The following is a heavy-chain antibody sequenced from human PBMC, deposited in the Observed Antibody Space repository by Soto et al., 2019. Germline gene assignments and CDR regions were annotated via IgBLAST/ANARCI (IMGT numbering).Heavy chain of an antibody. J-gene: IGHJ4*02. CDR3: SRGLLEDSSWEY. V-gene: IGHV4-4*02. CDR1: GGSISSSNW. D-gene: IGHD6-6*01. Sequence: SETLSLTCAVSGGSISSSNWWSWVRQPPGKGLEWIGEIYHSGSTNYNPPLKSRVTISVDKSKNQFSLKLSSVTAADTAVYYWSRGLLEDSSWEYWGQGLLVTVSS. CDR2: IYHSGST.